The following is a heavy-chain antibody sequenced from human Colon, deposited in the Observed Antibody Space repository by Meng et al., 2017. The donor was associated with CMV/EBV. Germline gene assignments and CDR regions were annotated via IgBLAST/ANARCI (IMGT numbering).Heavy chain of an antibody. CDR1: GFTVNPYA. D-gene: IGHD2-21*02. V-gene: IGHV3-23*05. CDR3: MKGHVTN. CDR2: IHYIRSDT. Sequence: VQLFGAGGNLVRPGVSVNFSCAASGFTVNPYAMSWFRQVPGNALEWISFIHYIRSDTFYAYPVKVRFTISRDISKNSLYLQMNSLRDEDTAVYYCMKGHVTNWGQGTLVTVSS. J-gene: IGHJ4*02.